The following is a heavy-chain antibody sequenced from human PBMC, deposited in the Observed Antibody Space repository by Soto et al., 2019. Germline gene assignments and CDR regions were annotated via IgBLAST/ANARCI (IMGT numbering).Heavy chain of an antibody. D-gene: IGHD3-3*01. Sequence: QVQLVQSGAEVKKPGASVKVSCKAYGYTFTSSDINWVRQATGQGLEWMGWMTPNSGNKGYAQKFQGRVTMTRNTSISTAYMERSSLRSEYTAVYYCARLMSDLRCLCMDVWGKGTKVTVAS. CDR2: MTPNSGNK. V-gene: IGHV1-8*01. CDR3: ARLMSDLRCLCMDV. J-gene: IGHJ6*03. CDR1: GYTFTSSD.